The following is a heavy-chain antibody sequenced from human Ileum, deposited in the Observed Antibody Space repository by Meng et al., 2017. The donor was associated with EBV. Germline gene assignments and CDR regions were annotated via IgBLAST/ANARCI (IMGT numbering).Heavy chain of an antibody. Sequence: EVQLFVSGGGVVQPGGSLRLSCAASGFIVSNYGMSWVRQTPGEGLEWVSYISYSSSHMYYADSVKGRFTVSRDSAKNSQCLQMNSLRAEFMLRGVSFAWGQGTLVTVSS. CDR1: GFIVSNYG. J-gene: IGHJ5*02. CDR2: ISYSSSHM. CDR3: FA. V-gene: IGHV3-21*01. D-gene: IGHD3-10*01.